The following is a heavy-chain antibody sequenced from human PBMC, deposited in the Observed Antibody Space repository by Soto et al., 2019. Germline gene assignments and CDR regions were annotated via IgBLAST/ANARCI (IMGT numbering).Heavy chain of an antibody. J-gene: IGHJ6*02. CDR3: ARVSSSIVVVPDYGMDV. CDR2: ISGKNGNT. D-gene: IGHD2-15*01. CDR1: GYTFISHG. Sequence: QVQLVQSGVEVKKPGASVKVSCKASGYTFISHGISWVRQAPGQGLEWMGWISGKNGNTNYAQKLHGRVTLTTDTYPSTAYMALRSLRSDDTAGYYCARVSSSIVVVPDYGMDVWGQWTTVTVSS. V-gene: IGHV1-18*04.